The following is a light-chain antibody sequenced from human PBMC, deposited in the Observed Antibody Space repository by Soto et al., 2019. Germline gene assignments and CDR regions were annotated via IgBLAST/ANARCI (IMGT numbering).Light chain of an antibody. CDR3: QQYGSLWT. Sequence: EIVLTQSPGTLSLSPGERATLSCRASQSVSSSCLAWYQQKPGQAPRLLIYGASSRATGIPDRFSGSGSGTDFTLTISRLEPEDFAVYYCQQYGSLWTFGQGTKVDIK. J-gene: IGKJ1*01. CDR1: QSVSSSC. CDR2: GAS. V-gene: IGKV3-20*01.